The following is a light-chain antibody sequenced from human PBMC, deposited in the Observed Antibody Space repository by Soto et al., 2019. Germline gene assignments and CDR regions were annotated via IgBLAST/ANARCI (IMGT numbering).Light chain of an antibody. CDR1: QGIGND. Sequence: AIQMTQSPSSLSASVGDRVTITCRASQGIGNDLGWYQQKPGKAPKLLIYDASSLQSGVPSRFGGSGSGTDFTLTISSLQPEDFATYYCLRDYHGWTFGQGTKVEIK. CDR3: LRDYHGWT. CDR2: DAS. V-gene: IGKV1-6*01. J-gene: IGKJ1*01.